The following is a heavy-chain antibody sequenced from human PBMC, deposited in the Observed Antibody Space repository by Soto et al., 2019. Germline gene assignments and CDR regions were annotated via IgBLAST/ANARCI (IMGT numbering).Heavy chain of an antibody. Sequence: ASVKVSCKASGYKFTEYGVNWVRQAPGEGPEWMGWISPYSANTRYAENLQGRVSMTTDTFTTTAYMELRGLRSDDTAVYYCARGGTRPYWGQGTLVTVSS. CDR3: ARGGTRPY. J-gene: IGHJ4*02. CDR1: GYKFTEYG. CDR2: ISPYSANT. V-gene: IGHV1-18*04. D-gene: IGHD1-7*01.